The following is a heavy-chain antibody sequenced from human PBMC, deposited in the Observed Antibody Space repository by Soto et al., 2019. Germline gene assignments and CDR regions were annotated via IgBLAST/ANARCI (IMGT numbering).Heavy chain of an antibody. V-gene: IGHV4-59*01. Sequence: PSETLSLTCTVSGGSISRYYWSWIRQPPGKGLEWIGYIYYSGSTNYNPSLKSRVTISVDTSKNQFSLKLSSVTAADTAVYYCARGPTGYCTNGVCYSPGMDVWGQGTTVTVSS. D-gene: IGHD2-8*01. J-gene: IGHJ6*02. CDR2: IYYSGST. CDR3: ARGPTGYCTNGVCYSPGMDV. CDR1: GGSISRYY.